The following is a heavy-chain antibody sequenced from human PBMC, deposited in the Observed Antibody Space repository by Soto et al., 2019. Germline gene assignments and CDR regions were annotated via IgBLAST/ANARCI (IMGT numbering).Heavy chain of an antibody. V-gene: IGHV1-58*01. Sequence: GASVKVSSKAPGFTYTSSSVQWVRHANEQRLEWIGWIVVGSGNTNYAQKFQERVTITRDMSTSTAYMELSSLRSEDTAVYYCAAEGLGDSSGWYDAFDIWGQGTMVTVSS. CDR1: GFTYTSSS. CDR3: AAEGLGDSSGWYDAFDI. D-gene: IGHD6-19*01. CDR2: IVVGSGNT. J-gene: IGHJ3*02.